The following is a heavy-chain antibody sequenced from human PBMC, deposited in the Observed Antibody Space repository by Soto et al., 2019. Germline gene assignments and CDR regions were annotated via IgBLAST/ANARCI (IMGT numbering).Heavy chain of an antibody. J-gene: IGHJ6*02. Sequence: GGSLRLSCAASGFTFSSYGMHWVRQAPGKGLGWVSAISGSGGSTYYADSVKGRFTISRDNSKNTLYLQMNSLRAEDTAVYYCAKGGTTVTGGYGMDVWGQGTTVTVSS. D-gene: IGHD4-17*01. V-gene: IGHV3-23*01. CDR1: GFTFSSYG. CDR2: ISGSGGST. CDR3: AKGGTTVTGGYGMDV.